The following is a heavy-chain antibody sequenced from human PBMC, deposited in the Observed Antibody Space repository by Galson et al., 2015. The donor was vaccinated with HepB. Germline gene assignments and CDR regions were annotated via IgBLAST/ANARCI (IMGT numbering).Heavy chain of an antibody. J-gene: IGHJ4*02. CDR3: TMYYDFWSGYSGYYFDY. V-gene: IGHV3-49*03. CDR1: GFTFRDYG. D-gene: IGHD3-3*01. Sequence: SLRLSCAGSGFTFRDYGMTWFRQAPGKGLEWIGLVRSSTYGATTEYAASVKGRFTISRDDSKSIAYLQMNSLKTEDTAVYYCTMYYDFWSGYSGYYFDYWGQGTLVTVSS. CDR2: VRSSTYGATT.